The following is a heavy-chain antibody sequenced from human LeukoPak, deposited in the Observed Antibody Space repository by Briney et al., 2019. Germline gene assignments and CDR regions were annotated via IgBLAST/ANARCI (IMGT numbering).Heavy chain of an antibody. CDR3: AKDPYSYGLNYFDY. CDR1: GFTFSSYG. Sequence: PGRSLRLSCAASGFTFSSYGMHWVRQAPGKGLEWVAVISYDGSNKYYADSVKGRFTFSRDNSKNTLYLQMNSLRAEDTAVYYCAKDPYSYGLNYFDYWGQGTLVTVSS. CDR2: ISYDGSNK. V-gene: IGHV3-30*18. D-gene: IGHD5-18*01. J-gene: IGHJ4*02.